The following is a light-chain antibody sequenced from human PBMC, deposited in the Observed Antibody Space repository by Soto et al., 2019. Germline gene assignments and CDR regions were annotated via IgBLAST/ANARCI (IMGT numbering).Light chain of an antibody. CDR1: SSDVGGYNY. CDR3: FSYTTSSTLV. Sequence: QSALTQPASVSGSPGQSITISCTGTSSDVGGYNYVAWYQQHPAKAPKLMIYEVSNRPSGVSHRFSGSKSGNTASLTISGLQAEDEADYYCFSYTTSSTLVFGGGTKLTVL. V-gene: IGLV2-14*01. CDR2: EVS. J-gene: IGLJ3*02.